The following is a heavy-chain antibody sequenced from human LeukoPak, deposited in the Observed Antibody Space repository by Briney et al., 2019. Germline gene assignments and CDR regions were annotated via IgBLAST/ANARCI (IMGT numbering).Heavy chain of an antibody. CDR1: GYTFTDYY. D-gene: IGHD6-13*01. CDR2: INPNSGGT. V-gene: IGHV1-2*02. Sequence: GASVKVSCKASGYTFTDYYMHWVRQAPGQGLEWMGWINPNSGGTNYAQTFQGRVTMTRDTSINTAYKELRRLRPDDTAVYYCAKDLRYRSSWTSGWFDPWGQGTLVTVSA. J-gene: IGHJ5*02. CDR3: AKDLRYRSSWTSGWFDP.